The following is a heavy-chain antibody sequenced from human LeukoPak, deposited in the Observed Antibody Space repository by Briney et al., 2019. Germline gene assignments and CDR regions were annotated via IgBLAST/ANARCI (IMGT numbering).Heavy chain of an antibody. CDR2: IGYDGSNK. CDR3: AREIGDIVVVPAATDYYYYYYMDV. D-gene: IGHD2-2*01. Sequence: GGSLRLSCVASGFTFSSYGIHWVRQAPGKGLEWVAFIGYDGSNKYYRDSVKGRFTISRDNSKNTLYLQMNSLRAEDTAVYYCAREIGDIVVVPAATDYYYYYYMDVWGKGTTVTVSS. J-gene: IGHJ6*03. V-gene: IGHV3-30*02. CDR1: GFTFSSYG.